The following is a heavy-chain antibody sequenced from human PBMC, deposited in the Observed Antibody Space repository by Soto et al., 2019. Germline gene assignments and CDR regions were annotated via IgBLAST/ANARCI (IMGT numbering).Heavy chain of an antibody. CDR2: ISSNGGST. CDR1: GFTFSSYA. V-gene: IGHV3-64*01. Sequence: ESGGGLVQPGGSLRLSCAASGFTFSSYAMHWVRQAPGKGLEYVSAISSNGGSTYYANSVKGRFTISRDNSKNTLYLQMGSLRAEDMAVYYCARVWFGESGYFDYWGQGTLVTVSS. CDR3: ARVWFGESGYFDY. J-gene: IGHJ4*02. D-gene: IGHD3-10*01.